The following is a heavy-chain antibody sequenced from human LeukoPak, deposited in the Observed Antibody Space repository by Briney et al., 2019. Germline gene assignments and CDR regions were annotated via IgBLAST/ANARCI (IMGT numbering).Heavy chain of an antibody. CDR2: ISSSSSYI. CDR3: ARDRVNMVQGVFDY. V-gene: IGHV3-21*01. J-gene: IGHJ4*02. CDR1: GFTFSSYN. Sequence: PGGALRLSCAASGFTFSSYNMNWVRPAPGKGLEWGSSISSSSSYIYYADSVKGRFTISRDNAKNSLYLQMNSLRAEDTAVYYCARDRVNMVQGVFDYWGQGTLVTVSS. D-gene: IGHD3-10*01.